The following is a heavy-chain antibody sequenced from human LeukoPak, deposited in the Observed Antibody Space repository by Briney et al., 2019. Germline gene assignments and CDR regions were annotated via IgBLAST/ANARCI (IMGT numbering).Heavy chain of an antibody. Sequence: GASVKVSCKVSGYTVTELSMHWVRQSPGKGLEWMGGFHPEDGETIYAQKFQGRVTMTTDTSTSTAYMEVRSLRSDDTAVYYCAREVGRGFDYWGQGTLVTVSS. D-gene: IGHD1-26*01. CDR2: FHPEDGET. CDR3: AREVGRGFDY. J-gene: IGHJ4*02. CDR1: GYTVTELS. V-gene: IGHV1-24*01.